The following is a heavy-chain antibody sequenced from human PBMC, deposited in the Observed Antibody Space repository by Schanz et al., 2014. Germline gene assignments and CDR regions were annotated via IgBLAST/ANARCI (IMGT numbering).Heavy chain of an antibody. J-gene: IGHJ4*02. CDR3: ARDGVDAAAGGNY. D-gene: IGHD6-13*01. Sequence: QLQLVQSGAEVKKPGASVKVSCKASGYTFTSDSMHWVRQAPGQGLEWMGMINPSGGSTTYAQKFQGRVTMTRDTSTSTVYMELSSLRSEDTAVYCCARDGVDAAAGGNYWGQGTLVTVSS. V-gene: IGHV1-46*03. CDR1: GYTFTSDS. CDR2: INPSGGST.